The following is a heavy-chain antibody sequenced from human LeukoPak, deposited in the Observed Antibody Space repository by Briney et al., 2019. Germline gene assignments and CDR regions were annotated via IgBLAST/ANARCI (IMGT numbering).Heavy chain of an antibody. J-gene: IGHJ4*02. CDR3: ATKQWLAPPPDS. Sequence: GGSLRLSCAASGFTFSKCWMLWVRQAPGKGLESVSRINTDGTVTTYADSVKGRFTVSRDNADKTMFQQMNSVRDEDTAVYYCATKQWLAPPPDSWGQGTPVTVSS. D-gene: IGHD6-19*01. CDR1: GFTFSKCW. CDR2: INTDGTVT. V-gene: IGHV3-74*01.